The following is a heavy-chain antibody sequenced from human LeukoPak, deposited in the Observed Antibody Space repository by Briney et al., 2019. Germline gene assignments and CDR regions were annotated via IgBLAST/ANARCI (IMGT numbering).Heavy chain of an antibody. V-gene: IGHV4-39*01. J-gene: IGHJ4*02. D-gene: IGHD3-3*01. CDR1: GVSISSSSYY. CDR3: ARKEWLYVDY. Sequence: PSETLSLTCTVSGVSISSSSYYWGWIRQPPGKGLEWIGSIYYSGSTYYNPSLKSRVTISVDTSKNQFSLKLSSVTAADTAVYYCARKEWLYVDYWGQGTLVTVSS. CDR2: IYYSGST.